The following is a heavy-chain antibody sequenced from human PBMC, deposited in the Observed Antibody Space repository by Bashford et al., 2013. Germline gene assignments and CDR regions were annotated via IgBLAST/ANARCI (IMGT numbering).Heavy chain of an antibody. Sequence: FTISRDNAKKSLYLQMNSLRAEDTAVYYCARVGSDGDKYGYFDLWGQGTLVTVSS. J-gene: IGHJ4*02. V-gene: IGHV3-48*03. D-gene: IGHD5-24*01. CDR3: ARVGSDGDKYGYFDL.